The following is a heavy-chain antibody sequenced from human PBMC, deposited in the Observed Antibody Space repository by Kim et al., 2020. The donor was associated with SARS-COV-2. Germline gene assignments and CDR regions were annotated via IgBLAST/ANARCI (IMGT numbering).Heavy chain of an antibody. D-gene: IGHD5-18*01. CDR3: AKDPHTAMARGAFDI. J-gene: IGHJ3*02. CDR1: GFTFSSYG. Sequence: GGSLRLSCAASGFTFSSYGMHWVRQAPGKGLEWVAVISYDGSNKYYADSVKGRFTISRDNSKNTLYLQMNSLRAEDTAVYYCAKDPHTAMARGAFDIWGQGTMGTVSS. CDR2: ISYDGSNK. V-gene: IGHV3-30*18.